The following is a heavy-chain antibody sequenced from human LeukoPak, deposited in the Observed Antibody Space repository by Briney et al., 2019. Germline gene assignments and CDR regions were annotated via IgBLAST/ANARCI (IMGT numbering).Heavy chain of an antibody. J-gene: IGHJ3*02. CDR1: GGSFSGYY. D-gene: IGHD6-19*01. CDR3: AVSAGRDGFDI. CDR2: INHSGST. Sequence: SETLSLTCAVYGGSFSGYYWSWIRQPPGKGLEWIGEINHSGSTHYNPSLKSRVTISVDTSKNQFSLKVSSVTAADTAMYYCAVSAGRDGFDIWGQGTMVTVSS. V-gene: IGHV4-34*01.